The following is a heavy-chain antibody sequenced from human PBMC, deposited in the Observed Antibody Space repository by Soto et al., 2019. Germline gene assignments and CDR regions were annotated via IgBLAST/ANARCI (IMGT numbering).Heavy chain of an antibody. D-gene: IGHD3-10*01. CDR3: ARELHGHSFGHGEVY. Sequence: SETLSLTCTVSGGSISSGDDYWNWIRQSPGKGLEWIGYISFTGSTYYNPSLKSRLFISLDTSQNQFSLRLSSVTAADTAVYYCARELHGHSFGHGEVYWGQGMLVTVSS. J-gene: IGHJ1*01. V-gene: IGHV4-30-4*01. CDR1: GGSISSGDDY. CDR2: ISFTGST.